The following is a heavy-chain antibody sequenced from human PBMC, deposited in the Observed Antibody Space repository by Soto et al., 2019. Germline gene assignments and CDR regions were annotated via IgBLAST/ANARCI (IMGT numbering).Heavy chain of an antibody. Sequence: GASVKVSCNASGYTFTSYGISLVRQAPGQGLEWMGWISAYNGNTNYAQKLQGRVTMTTDTSTSTAYMELRSLRSDDTAVYYCARSSGVVVNDAFDIWGQGTMVTVSS. V-gene: IGHV1-18*01. CDR3: ARSSGVVVNDAFDI. J-gene: IGHJ3*02. CDR2: ISAYNGNT. CDR1: GYTFTSYG. D-gene: IGHD3-22*01.